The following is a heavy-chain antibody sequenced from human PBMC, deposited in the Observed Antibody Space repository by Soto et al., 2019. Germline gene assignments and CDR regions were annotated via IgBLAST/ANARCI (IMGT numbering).Heavy chain of an antibody. V-gene: IGHV1-2*02. Sequence: QVQLVQSGAEVKKPGASVKVSCKASGYNFIGYYIHWVRQAPGQGLQWMGWIDPNNGDTDSAQKFQGRITMTRDTPISTVYMDLSSLRIDDTAIYYCARLRGQFYYGMDVWAQGTTVAVSS. CDR3: ARLRGQFYYGMDV. D-gene: IGHD6-19*01. J-gene: IGHJ6*02. CDR2: IDPNNGDT. CDR1: GYNFIGYY.